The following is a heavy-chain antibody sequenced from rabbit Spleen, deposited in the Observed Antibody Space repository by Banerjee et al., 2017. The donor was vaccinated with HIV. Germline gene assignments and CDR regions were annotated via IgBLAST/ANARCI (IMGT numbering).Heavy chain of an antibody. CDR2: TAAGGSPFT. V-gene: IGHV1S45*01. CDR3: ARDTGSSFSSYGMDL. D-gene: IGHD8-1*01. CDR1: GFSFSNNYY. J-gene: IGHJ6*01. Sequence: QEQLVESGGGLVQPEGSLTLTCTTSGFSFSNNYYMCWVRQAPGKGLEWIACTAAGGSPFTYYATWAKGRFTCSKASSTTVTLQMTSLTVADTATYFCARDTGSSFSSYGMDLWGPGTLVTVS.